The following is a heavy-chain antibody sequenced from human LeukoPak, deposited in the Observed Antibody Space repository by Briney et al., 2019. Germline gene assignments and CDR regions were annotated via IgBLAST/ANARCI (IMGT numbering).Heavy chain of an antibody. CDR2: IGADGATT. CDR1: GFTFSSSA. CDR3: AKYFGSGSYDF. J-gene: IGHJ4*02. V-gene: IGHV3-23*01. Sequence: HPGGSLRLSCAAPGFTFSSSAMNWVRQAPGKGLEWVSHIGADGATTYYADSVKGRFTISRDNSKNTLYLQIDSLSADDTAVYHCAKYFGSGSYDFWGQGTLVTVSS. D-gene: IGHD3-10*01.